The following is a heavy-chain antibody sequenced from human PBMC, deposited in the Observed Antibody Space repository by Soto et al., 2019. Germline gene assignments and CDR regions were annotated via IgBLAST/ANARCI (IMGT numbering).Heavy chain of an antibody. J-gene: IGHJ4*02. V-gene: IGHV1-3*01. D-gene: IGHD6-6*01. CDR1: GYTFTSYA. Sequence: QVPLVQSGAEVKKPGASVKVSCKASGYTFTSYAMHWVRQAPGQRLEWMGWINAGNGNTKYSQKFQGRVTITRDTSASTAYMELSSLRSEDTAVYYCARKGSSSDSDFDYWGQGTLVTVSS. CDR3: ARKGSSSDSDFDY. CDR2: INAGNGNT.